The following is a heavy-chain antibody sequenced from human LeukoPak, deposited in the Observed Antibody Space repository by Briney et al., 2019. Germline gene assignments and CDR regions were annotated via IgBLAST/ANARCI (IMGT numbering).Heavy chain of an antibody. J-gene: IGHJ6*03. CDR1: GFTFSSYA. V-gene: IGHV3-23*01. CDR3: ARDRNSWTQVRHYYYMDV. Sequence: VGSLRLSCAASGFTFSSYAMSWVRQAPGKGLEWVSVISGNGDSTYFIDSVKGRFTISRDNSKNTLYLQMNSLRAEDTAVYYCARDRNSWTQVRHYYYMDVWGKGTTVTVSS. D-gene: IGHD6-13*01. CDR2: ISGNGDST.